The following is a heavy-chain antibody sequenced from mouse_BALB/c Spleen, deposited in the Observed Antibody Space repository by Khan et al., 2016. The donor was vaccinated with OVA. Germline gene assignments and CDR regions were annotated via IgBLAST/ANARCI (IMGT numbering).Heavy chain of an antibody. CDR1: GYSFTSYW. D-gene: IGHD1-3*01. Sequence: VQLKQSGTVLARPGASVKMSCKASGYSFTSYWMYWVKQRPGQGLEWIGGIYPGNSDTDYNQKFKGKAKLTAGTSGSTAYMELSSLTNEDSAVYYCTRGGYSSFAYWGQGTLVTVSA. J-gene: IGHJ3*01. V-gene: IGHV1-5*01. CDR3: TRGGYSSFAY. CDR2: IYPGNSDT.